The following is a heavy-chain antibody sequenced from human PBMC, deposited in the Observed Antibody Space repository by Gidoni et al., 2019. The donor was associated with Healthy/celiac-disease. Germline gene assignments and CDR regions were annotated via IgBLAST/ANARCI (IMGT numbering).Heavy chain of an antibody. Sequence: QLQLQESGPGLVKPSETLSLTCTVPAGSIRSSRYYWGWIRQPPGKGLEWIGSIYYSGRTYYNPSLKSRVTISVDTSKNQFSLKLSSVTAADTAVYYCAGKTGTTSYDYWGQGTLVTVSS. D-gene: IGHD1-7*01. CDR3: AGKTGTTSYDY. CDR2: IYYSGRT. V-gene: IGHV4-39*01. J-gene: IGHJ4*02. CDR1: AGSIRSSRYY.